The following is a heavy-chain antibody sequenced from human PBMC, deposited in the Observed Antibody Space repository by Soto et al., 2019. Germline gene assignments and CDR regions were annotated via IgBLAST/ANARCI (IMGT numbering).Heavy chain of an antibody. CDR3: ARVSLRLVRTNYYYGMDV. CDR1: GDSVSSNSAA. D-gene: IGHD6-19*01. Sequence: PSQTLSLTCAISGDSVSSNSAAWNWIRQSPSRGLEWLGRTYYRSKWYNDYAVSVKSRITINPDTSKNQFSLQLNSVTPEDTAVYYCARVSLRLVRTNYYYGMDVWGQGTTVTVSS. J-gene: IGHJ6*02. CDR2: TYYRSKWYN. V-gene: IGHV6-1*01.